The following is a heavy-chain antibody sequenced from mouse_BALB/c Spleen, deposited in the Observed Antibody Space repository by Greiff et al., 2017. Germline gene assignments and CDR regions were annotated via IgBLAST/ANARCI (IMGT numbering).Heavy chain of an antibody. V-gene: IGHV5-6*01. D-gene: IGHD4-1*01. CDR2: ISSSGSYT. J-gene: IGHJ3*01. CDR3: ARWATGTWFAY. Sequence: EVQVVESGGDLVKPGGSLKLSCAASGFTFSSYGMSWVRQTPDKRLEWVATISSSGSYTYYPDSVKGRFTISRDNAKNTLYLQMSSLKSEDTAMYYCARWATGTWFAYWGQGTLVTVSA. CDR1: GFTFSSYG.